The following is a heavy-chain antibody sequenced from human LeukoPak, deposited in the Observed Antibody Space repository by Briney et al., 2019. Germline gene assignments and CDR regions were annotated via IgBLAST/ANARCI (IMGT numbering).Heavy chain of an antibody. J-gene: IGHJ5*02. V-gene: IGHV4-34*01. CDR1: GGSFSGYF. CDR2: INHSGST. Sequence: PSETLSLTCAVYGGSFSGYFWTWIRQSPGKGLEWIGEINHSGSTNYNPSLKSRVTISVDTSKNQFPLKLSSVTAADTAVYYCARRKGYVGWFDPWGQGTLVTVSS. CDR3: ARRKGYVGWFDP. D-gene: IGHD1-1*01.